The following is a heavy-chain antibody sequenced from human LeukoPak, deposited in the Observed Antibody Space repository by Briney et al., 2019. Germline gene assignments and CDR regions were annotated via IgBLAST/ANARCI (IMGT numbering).Heavy chain of an antibody. V-gene: IGHV4-39*07. CDR2: IYHSGST. CDR1: GGSISSSSYY. CDR3: ATSWVITMMNLGAFDI. J-gene: IGHJ3*02. D-gene: IGHD3-22*01. Sequence: SETLSLTCTVSGGSISSSSYYWGWIRQPPGKGLEWIGSIYHSGSTNYNPSLKSRVTISVDKSKNQFSLKLSSVTAADTAVYYCATSWVITMMNLGAFDIWGQGTMVTVSS.